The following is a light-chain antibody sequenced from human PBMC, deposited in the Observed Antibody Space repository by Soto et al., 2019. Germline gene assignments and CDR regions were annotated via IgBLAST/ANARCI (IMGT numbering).Light chain of an antibody. CDR1: QSISSY. J-gene: IGKJ2*01. Sequence: DIPMTQSPSSLSASVGDRVTITCRASQSISSYLNWYQQKPGKAPKLLIYAASSLQSGVPSRFSRSGSGTDFTLTISSLQPEDFATYYCQQSYSTPPTFGQGTKLEIK. CDR3: QQSYSTPPT. CDR2: AAS. V-gene: IGKV1-39*01.